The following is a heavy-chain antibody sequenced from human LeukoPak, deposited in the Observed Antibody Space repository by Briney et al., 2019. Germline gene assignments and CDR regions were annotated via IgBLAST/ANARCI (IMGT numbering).Heavy chain of an antibody. J-gene: IGHJ4*02. Sequence: GGSLRLSCAASGFPFSTYTMNWVRQAPGKGLEWVSSINSDSSYIYYADSVKGRFTISRDNAKNSLYLQMNSLRAEDTAVYYCAKDVTGYYDSSGYPMDYWGQGTLVTVSS. CDR1: GFPFSTYT. CDR3: AKDVTGYYDSSGYPMDY. V-gene: IGHV3-21*01. CDR2: INSDSSYI. D-gene: IGHD3-22*01.